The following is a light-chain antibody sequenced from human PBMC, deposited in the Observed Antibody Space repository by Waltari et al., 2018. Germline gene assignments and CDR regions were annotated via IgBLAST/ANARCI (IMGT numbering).Light chain of an antibody. CDR3: SVKRGSNTVV. J-gene: IGLJ2*01. V-gene: IGLV2-14*03. Sequence: QSALTQPASVSGSPGQSITLSCTGASRDFYNYVCWYPHHPGKAPKLMIYDVSNRPSGVSNRFSGSNSGSTASLTISGLQAEDEADYYCSVKRGSNTVVFGGGTKLTVL. CDR2: DVS. CDR1: SRDFYNY.